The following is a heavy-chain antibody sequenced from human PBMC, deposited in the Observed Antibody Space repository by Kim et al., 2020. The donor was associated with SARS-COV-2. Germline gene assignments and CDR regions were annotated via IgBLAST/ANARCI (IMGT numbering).Heavy chain of an antibody. V-gene: IGHV1-18*01. Sequence: ASVKVSCKASGYTFTSYGISWVRQAPGQGLEWMGWISAYNGNTNYAQKLQGRVTMTTDTSTSTAYMELRSLRSDDTAVYYCARGRRNYDYIWGSYRPNWFDPWGQGTLVTVSS. CDR3: ARGRRNYDYIWGSYRPNWFDP. J-gene: IGHJ5*02. CDR2: ISAYNGNT. D-gene: IGHD3-16*02. CDR1: GYTFTSYG.